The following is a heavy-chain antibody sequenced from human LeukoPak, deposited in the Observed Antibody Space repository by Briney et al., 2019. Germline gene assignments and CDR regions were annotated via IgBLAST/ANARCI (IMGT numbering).Heavy chain of an antibody. J-gene: IGHJ4*02. CDR2: INPNSGGT. CDR3: ARDRQEGWLQQPGDFDY. D-gene: IGHD5-24*01. CDR1: GYTFTGYY. V-gene: IGHV1-2*02. Sequence: ASVKVSCKASGYTFTGYYMHWVRQAPGQGLEWMGWINPNSGGTNYAQKFQGRVTMTRDTSISTAYMELSGLRSDDTAVYYCARDRQEGWLQQPGDFDYWGQGTLVTVSS.